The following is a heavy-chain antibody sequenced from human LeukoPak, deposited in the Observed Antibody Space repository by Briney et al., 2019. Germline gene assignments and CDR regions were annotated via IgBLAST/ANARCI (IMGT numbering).Heavy chain of an antibody. CDR2: INPNSGDT. CDR3: ARGGIGTTFDYFDY. D-gene: IGHD1-1*01. CDR1: GYTFSGYY. J-gene: IGHJ4*02. V-gene: IGHV1-2*02. Sequence: ASVKVSCKASGYTFSGYYMHWVRQAPGQGLQWVGWINPNSGDTHYAQMFQGRVTMTRDTSINTAYMELRRVRSEDTAVYYCARGGIGTTFDYFDYWGQGTLVTVSS.